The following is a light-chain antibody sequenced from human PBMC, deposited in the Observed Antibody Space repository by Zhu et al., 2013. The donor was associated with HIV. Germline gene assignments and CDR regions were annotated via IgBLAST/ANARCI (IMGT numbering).Light chain of an antibody. CDR3: QQYGRSCS. J-gene: IGKJ2*04. CDR1: QSVDRSH. V-gene: IGKV3-20*01. Sequence: EIVLTQSPGTLSLSPGEGATLSCRASQSVDRSHLAWYQQKPGQAPRLLIYGASRRATGIPDRFSGSGSGTDFTLTISRLEPEDFAVYYCQQYGRSCSFGQGTKLEIK. CDR2: GAS.